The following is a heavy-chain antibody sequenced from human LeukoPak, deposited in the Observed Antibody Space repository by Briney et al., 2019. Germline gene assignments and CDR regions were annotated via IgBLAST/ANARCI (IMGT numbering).Heavy chain of an antibody. CDR1: GYTFTSYD. Sequence: APVKVSCKASGYTFTSYDINWVRQATGQGLEWMGWMNPNSGNTGYAQKFQGRVTMTRNTSISTAYMELSSLRSEDTAVYYCARGYCSSTSCYGSYGAFDIWGQGTMVTVSS. J-gene: IGHJ3*02. V-gene: IGHV1-8*01. D-gene: IGHD2-2*01. CDR3: ARGYCSSTSCYGSYGAFDI. CDR2: MNPNSGNT.